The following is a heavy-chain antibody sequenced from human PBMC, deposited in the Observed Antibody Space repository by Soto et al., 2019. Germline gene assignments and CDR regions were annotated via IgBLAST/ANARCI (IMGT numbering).Heavy chain of an antibody. CDR2: ISGSGGST. D-gene: IGHD2-15*01. V-gene: IGHV3-23*01. CDR1: GFTFSSYA. Sequence: GGSLRLSCAASGFTFSSYAMSWVRQAPGKGLEWVSAISGSGGSTYYADSVKGRFTISRDNSKNTLYLQMNSLRAEDTAVYYCAKGEAWCSGGSCYSYFDYWGQGTLVTVSS. CDR3: AKGEAWCSGGSCYSYFDY. J-gene: IGHJ4*02.